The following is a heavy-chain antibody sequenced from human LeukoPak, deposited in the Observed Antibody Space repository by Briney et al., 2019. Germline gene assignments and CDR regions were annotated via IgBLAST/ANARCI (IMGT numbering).Heavy chain of an antibody. CDR2: ISSSGSTI. J-gene: IGHJ4*02. V-gene: IGHV3-48*03. CDR1: GFTFSSYE. CDR3: ARDGDDYNYFDW. D-gene: IGHD5-24*01. Sequence: PGGSLRLSCAASGFTFSSYEMNWVRQAPGKGLEWVSYISSSGSTIYYADSVKGRFTISRDNAKNTLYLQMNSLRAEDTALYYCARDGDDYNYFDWWGQGALVTVSS.